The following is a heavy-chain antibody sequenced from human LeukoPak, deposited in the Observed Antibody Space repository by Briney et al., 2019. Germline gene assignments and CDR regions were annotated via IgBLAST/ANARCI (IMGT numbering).Heavy chain of an antibody. CDR1: GFTFDDYG. Sequence: GGSLRLSCAASGFTFDDYGMSWVRQAPGKGLEWVSGINWNGGSTGYADSVKGRFTISRDNAKNSLYLQMNSLRAEDTAVYYCAKNPVRYYYGSGSYLFDYWGQGTLVTVSS. CDR2: INWNGGST. J-gene: IGHJ4*02. CDR3: AKNPVRYYYGSGSYLFDY. D-gene: IGHD3-10*01. V-gene: IGHV3-20*04.